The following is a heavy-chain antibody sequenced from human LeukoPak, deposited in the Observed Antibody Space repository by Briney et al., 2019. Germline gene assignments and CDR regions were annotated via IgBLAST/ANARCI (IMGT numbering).Heavy chain of an antibody. CDR1: GGSISSSSYY. V-gene: IGHV4-39*02. CDR2: IYYSGST. Sequence: PSETLSLTCTVSGGSISSSSYYWGWIRQPPGKGLEWIGSIYYSGSTNYNPSLKSRVTISVDTSKNQFSLKLSSVTAADTAVYYCAREGGFYRPLDYSGQGTLVTVSS. D-gene: IGHD3-3*01. J-gene: IGHJ4*02. CDR3: AREGGFYRPLDY.